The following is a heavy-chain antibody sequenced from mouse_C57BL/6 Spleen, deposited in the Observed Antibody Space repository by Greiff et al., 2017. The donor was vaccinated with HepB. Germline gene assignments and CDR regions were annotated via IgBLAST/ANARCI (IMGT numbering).Heavy chain of an antibody. D-gene: IGHD1-1*01. CDR1: GYAFTNYL. J-gene: IGHJ1*03. V-gene: IGHV1-54*01. CDR2: INPGSGGT. CDR3: ARSHYGSTYGFDG. Sequence: QVQLQQSGAELVRPGTSVKVSCKASGYAFTNYLIEWVKQRPGQGLEWIGVINPGSGGTNYNEKFKGKATLTADKSSSTAYMQLSSLTSEDSAVYFCARSHYGSTYGFDGWGTGTTVTVSS.